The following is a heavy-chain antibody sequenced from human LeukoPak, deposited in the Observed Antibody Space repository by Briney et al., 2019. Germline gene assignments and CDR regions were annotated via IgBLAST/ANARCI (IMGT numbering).Heavy chain of an antibody. CDR3: AKERYCSSTSCYTGYYFDY. CDR1: GFTFSSYA. Sequence: GRSLRLSCAASGFTFSSYAMSWVRQAPGKGLEWVSAISGSGGSTYYADSVKGRFTISRDNSKNTLYLQMNSLRAEDTAVYYCAKERYCSSTSCYTGYYFDYWGQGTLVTVSS. J-gene: IGHJ4*02. V-gene: IGHV3-23*01. CDR2: ISGSGGST. D-gene: IGHD2-2*02.